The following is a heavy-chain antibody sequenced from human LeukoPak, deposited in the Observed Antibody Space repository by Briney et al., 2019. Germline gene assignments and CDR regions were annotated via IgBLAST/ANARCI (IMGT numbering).Heavy chain of an antibody. J-gene: IGHJ3*02. CDR3: ARRVGTRGADFDI. D-gene: IGHD1-26*01. Sequence: GESLKISCRGSGYRFPSYLIGWVGQMPGKGLGGMGIIYPGDSDTGYSPSFKGEVTISADKSTSTAYLQWRRLKDTDTAFCSCARRVGTRGADFDIWGKGTMVTVSS. CDR1: GYRFPSYL. V-gene: IGHV5-51*01. CDR2: IYPGDSDT.